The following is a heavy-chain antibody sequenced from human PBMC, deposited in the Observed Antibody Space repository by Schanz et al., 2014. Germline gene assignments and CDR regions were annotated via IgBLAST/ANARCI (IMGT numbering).Heavy chain of an antibody. J-gene: IGHJ4*02. D-gene: IGHD6-13*01. CDR3: VSQTGSPNY. V-gene: IGHV3-74*02. CDR1: GFTFSSHW. CDR2: INSVGSNT. Sequence: EVQLVESGGGLVQPGGSLRLSCAASGFTFSSHWMHWVRQDPGKGLVWVARINSVGSNTDYADSVEGRFTISRDNAKRSLFLQMNSLRVEDTAVYFCVSQTGSPNYWGQGTLXTVSS.